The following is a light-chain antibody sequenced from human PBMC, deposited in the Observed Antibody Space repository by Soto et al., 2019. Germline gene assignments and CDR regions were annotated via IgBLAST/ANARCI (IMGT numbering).Light chain of an antibody. CDR1: QSIFTY. CDR3: QQSYRTPTWT. CDR2: AAS. V-gene: IGKV1-39*01. Sequence: DIQMTHSPSSLSASVGYRFNITCRASQSIFTYLNLYLQKPGKAPKLLIYAASNLQSGVPSRFSGSGSATDFTLTISSLKPEDFANYFCQQSYRTPTWTFGQGTKVDIK. J-gene: IGKJ1*01.